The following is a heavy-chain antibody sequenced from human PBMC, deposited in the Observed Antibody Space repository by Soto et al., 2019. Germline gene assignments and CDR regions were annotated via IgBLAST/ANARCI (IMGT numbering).Heavy chain of an antibody. CDR3: ARDPGGSSGYYYSINTGFDY. D-gene: IGHD3-22*01. Sequence: GASVKVSCKASGYTFTSYAMHWVRQAPGQRIEWMGWINAGNGNTKYSQKFQGRVTITRDTSASTAYVELSSLRSEDTAVYYCARDPGGSSGYYYSINTGFDYWGQGTLVTVSS. CDR2: INAGNGNT. V-gene: IGHV1-3*01. J-gene: IGHJ4*02. CDR1: GYTFTSYA.